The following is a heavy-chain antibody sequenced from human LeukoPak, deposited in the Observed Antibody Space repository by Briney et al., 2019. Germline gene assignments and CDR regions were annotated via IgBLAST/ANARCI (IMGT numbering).Heavy chain of an antibody. CDR1: GFTFSSYG. CDR3: AKRGGTTVTTSNFHMDV. V-gene: IGHV3-30*02. D-gene: IGHD4-17*01. J-gene: IGHJ6*03. Sequence: GGSLRLSCAASGFTFSSYGMHWLRQAPGKGLEWVAFIGYDGSNKYTADSARGRFTLSRDNSKDTLYLQMNSLRAEDTAVYYCAKRGGTTVTTSNFHMDVWGKGTAVTVSS. CDR2: IGYDGSNK.